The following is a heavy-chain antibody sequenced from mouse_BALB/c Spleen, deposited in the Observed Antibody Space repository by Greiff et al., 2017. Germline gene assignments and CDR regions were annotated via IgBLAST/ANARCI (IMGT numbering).Heavy chain of an antibody. CDR1: GFTFSSYA. D-gene: IGHD4-1*01. J-gene: IGHJ3*01. V-gene: IGHV5-6-5*01. CDR3: AKLGREGFAC. Sequence: EVKLMESGGGLVKPGGSLKLSCAASGFTFSSYAMSWVRQTPEKRLEWVASISSGGSTYYPDSVKGRFTISRDNARNIRYLQMSSLRSEDTAMYYCAKLGREGFACWGQGTLVTVSA. CDR2: ISSGGST.